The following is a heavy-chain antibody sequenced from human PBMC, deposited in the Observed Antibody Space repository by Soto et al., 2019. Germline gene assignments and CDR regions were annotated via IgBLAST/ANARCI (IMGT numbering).Heavy chain of an antibody. CDR2: IIPIFNRG. V-gene: IGHV1-69*01. J-gene: IGHJ4*02. Sequence: QVQLVQSGAEVKKPGSSVKVSCKASGGTFSSQAITWVRQAPGQGLEWMGGIIPIFNRGNYEQKFKGRVTITADESTSTSYMELSSLRSEDTAVYYCARVMAKRVDYWGQGTLVTVSS. D-gene: IGHD3-10*01. CDR3: ARVMAKRVDY. CDR1: GGTFSSQA.